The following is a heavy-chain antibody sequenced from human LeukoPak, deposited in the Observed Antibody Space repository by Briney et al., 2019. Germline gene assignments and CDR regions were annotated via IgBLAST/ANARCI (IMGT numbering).Heavy chain of an antibody. D-gene: IGHD6-13*01. J-gene: IGHJ4*02. Sequence: KAGAALLISCKGSGYIFTSYWINWVRQLPGKGLEWMGTIDPSDSYSNYSPCFQGHVTISADKSISTAYLQWSSLKASDTAMYYCAKGDGTGVFDYWGQGTLVTVSS. CDR2: IDPSDSYS. CDR1: GYIFTSYW. V-gene: IGHV5-10-1*01. CDR3: AKGDGTGVFDY.